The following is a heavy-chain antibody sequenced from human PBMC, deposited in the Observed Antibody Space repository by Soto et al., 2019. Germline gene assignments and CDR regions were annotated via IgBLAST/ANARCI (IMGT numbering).Heavy chain of an antibody. V-gene: IGHV3-30-3*02. CDR1: GFTFSSYA. Sequence: GGSLRLSCAASGFTFSSYAMHWVRQAPGKGLEWVAVISYDGSNKYYADSVKGRFTISRDNSKNTLYLQMNSLRAEDTAVYYCAKTYYDILAGYVPLVPPNYYYYMDVWGKGTTVTVSS. J-gene: IGHJ6*03. CDR3: AKTYYDILAGYVPLVPPNYYYYMDV. CDR2: ISYDGSNK. D-gene: IGHD3-9*01.